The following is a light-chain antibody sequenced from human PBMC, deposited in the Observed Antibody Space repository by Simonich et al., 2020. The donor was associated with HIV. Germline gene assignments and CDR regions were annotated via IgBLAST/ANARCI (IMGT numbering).Light chain of an antibody. CDR1: QGINSW. CDR3: QQTYSTPWT. J-gene: IGKJ1*01. Sequence: DIQMTQSPSSVSASVGDRVTITCRASQGINSWLAWYQQRPGKAPKLLIYTASTLQRGVPTRFSGSGSGTHFTLTISSPQPEDFATYYCQQTYSTPWTFGQGTKVEI. V-gene: IGKV1-12*01. CDR2: TAS.